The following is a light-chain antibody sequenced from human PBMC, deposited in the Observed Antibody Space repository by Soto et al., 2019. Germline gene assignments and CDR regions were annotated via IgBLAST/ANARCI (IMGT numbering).Light chain of an antibody. CDR2: DAS. CDR1: QSISSW. V-gene: IGKV1-5*01. Sequence: DIQMPQSPSTLSASVGARVTITCRASQSISSWLAWYQQKPGKAPTLLIYDASSLESGVPSRFSGSGSGTEFTLTISSLQTDDYATYYCQQYNSYSWTFGQGTKVEIK. J-gene: IGKJ1*01. CDR3: QQYNSYSWT.